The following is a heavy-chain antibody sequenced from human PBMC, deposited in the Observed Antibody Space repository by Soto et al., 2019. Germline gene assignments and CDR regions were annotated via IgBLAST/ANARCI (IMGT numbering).Heavy chain of an antibody. Sequence: LPLTCAVYGGSFSGYYWSWIRQPPGKGLEWIGEINHSGSTNYNPSLKSRVTISVDTSKNQFSLKLSSVTAADTAVYYCARVERRVVVTAIQYFQHWGQGTLVTVSS. D-gene: IGHD2-21*02. V-gene: IGHV4-34*01. J-gene: IGHJ1*01. CDR1: GGSFSGYY. CDR2: INHSGST. CDR3: ARVERRVVVTAIQYFQH.